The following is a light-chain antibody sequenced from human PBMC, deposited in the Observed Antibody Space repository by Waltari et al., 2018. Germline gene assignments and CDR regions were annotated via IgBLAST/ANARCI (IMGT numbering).Light chain of an antibody. V-gene: IGLV1-44*01. CDR1: SSNIGGNT. Sequence: QSVLTQPPSASGTPGQRVTISCSGSSSNIGGNTVNWYKQVPGTAPKLLIFRNKERPSWVPDRFTGSKSGTSASLAISGLQSEDEAAYVCTAWDDRLKGVLFGGGTKLTV. CDR3: TAWDDRLKGVL. CDR2: RNK. J-gene: IGLJ3*02.